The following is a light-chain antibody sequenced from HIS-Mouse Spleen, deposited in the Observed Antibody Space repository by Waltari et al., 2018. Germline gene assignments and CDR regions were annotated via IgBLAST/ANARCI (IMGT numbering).Light chain of an antibody. CDR2: EVS. CDR3: SSYTSSSSWV. J-gene: IGLJ3*02. CDR1: SSDVGGYNY. V-gene: IGLV2-14*01. Sequence: QSALTQPASVSGSPGQSITISCTGTSSDVGGYNYVSWYQQHPGKAPKLMIYEVSHRPSGVSNRFSGSKSCNTASLTISGLQAEDEADYYCSSYTSSSSWVFGGGTKLTVL.